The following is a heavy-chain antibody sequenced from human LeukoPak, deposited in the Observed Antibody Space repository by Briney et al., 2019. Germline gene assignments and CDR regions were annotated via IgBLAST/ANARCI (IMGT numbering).Heavy chain of an antibody. D-gene: IGHD2-21*02. CDR3: EKRGDKLDLI. Sequence: GGSLRLSCAASGVTLRNYGLSWVRHTPGKGLEWVSAIRGSGDTTFYADSVKGRFAISRDNSENTVYLQMNSLRAEDTAVYYCEKRGDKLDLIWGQGTLVTVSS. J-gene: IGHJ4*02. CDR2: IRGSGDTT. V-gene: IGHV3-23*01. CDR1: GVTLRNYG.